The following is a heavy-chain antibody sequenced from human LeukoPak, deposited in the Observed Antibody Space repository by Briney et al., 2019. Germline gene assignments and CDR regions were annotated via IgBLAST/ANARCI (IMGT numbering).Heavy chain of an antibody. CDR2: IYYSGST. CDR1: GGFISSYY. CDR3: ARVQYQLLQPENWFDP. D-gene: IGHD2-2*01. Sequence: SETLSLTCTVSGGFISSYYWSWIRQPPGKGLEWIGYIYYSGSTNYNPSLKSRVTISVDTSKNQFSLKLSSVTAADTAVYYCARVQYQLLQPENWFDPWGQGTLVTVSS. J-gene: IGHJ5*02. V-gene: IGHV4-59*01.